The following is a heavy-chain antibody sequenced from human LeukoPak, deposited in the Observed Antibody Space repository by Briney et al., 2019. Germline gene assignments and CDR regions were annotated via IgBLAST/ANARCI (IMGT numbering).Heavy chain of an antibody. J-gene: IGHJ4*02. CDR1: GGSFSGYY. V-gene: IGHV4-34*01. Sequence: SETLSLTCAVYGGSFSGYYWSWIRQPPGKGLEWIGEINHSGSTNYNPSLKSRVTISVDTSKNQFSLKLSSVTAADTAVYYCARVAAGTDYWGQGTLVTVSS. D-gene: IGHD6-13*01. CDR3: ARVAAGTDY. CDR2: INHSGST.